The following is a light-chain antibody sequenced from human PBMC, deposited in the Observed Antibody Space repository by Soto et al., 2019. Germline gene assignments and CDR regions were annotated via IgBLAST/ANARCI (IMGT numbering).Light chain of an antibody. V-gene: IGKV1-5*03. Sequence: DIQMTQSPSTLSASVGDRVTITCRASQSISSWLAWYQQKPGKAPKLLIYTASSLKSGVPSRFSGSGSGTEFTLTISSLQPADFATYYCQQYNSYSRETFGQGTKVEIK. CDR3: QQYNSYSRET. J-gene: IGKJ1*01. CDR2: TAS. CDR1: QSISSW.